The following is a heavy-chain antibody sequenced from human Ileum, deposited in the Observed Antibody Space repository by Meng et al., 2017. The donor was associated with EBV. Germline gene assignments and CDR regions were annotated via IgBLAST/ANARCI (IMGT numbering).Heavy chain of an antibody. J-gene: IGHJ4*02. CDR2: LSGSSGYT. V-gene: IGHV3-23*01. CDR3: AKKESSGYQPYDY. D-gene: IGHD2-2*01. Sequence: VQLFEAGGGFVQPGGSLRLSCAASGFTLSSKTMCWVRQAPGKGLEWVSTLSGSSGYTYYADSVKGRFTISRDNSKNTLYLQMNSLKAEDTAVYYCAKKESSGYQPYDYWGQGTLVTVSS. CDR1: GFTLSSKT.